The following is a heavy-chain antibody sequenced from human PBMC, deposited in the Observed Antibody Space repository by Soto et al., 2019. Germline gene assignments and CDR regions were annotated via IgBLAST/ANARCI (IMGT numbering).Heavy chain of an antibody. Sequence: GGSLRLSCAASGFTFSSYAMSWVRQAPGKGLEWVSAISGSGGSTYYADSVNGRFTISRDNSKNTLYLQMNSLRAEDTAVYYCAKAFVRYSSSSGMDYWGQGTLVTVSS. CDR2: ISGSGGST. CDR1: GFTFSSYA. J-gene: IGHJ4*02. CDR3: AKAFVRYSSSSGMDY. V-gene: IGHV3-23*01. D-gene: IGHD6-6*01.